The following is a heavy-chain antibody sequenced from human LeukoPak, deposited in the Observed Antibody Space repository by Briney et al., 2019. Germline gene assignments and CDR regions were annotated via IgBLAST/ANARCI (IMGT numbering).Heavy chain of an antibody. CDR1: GGTFSSYA. V-gene: IGHV1-69*01. J-gene: IGHJ4*02. Sequence: SVKVSCKASGGTFSSYAISWVRQAPGQGLEWMGGIIPIFGTANYAQKFQGRVTITADESTSTAYMELSSLRSEDTAMYYCSRVGTIFGENAYFDYWGQGTLVTVSS. D-gene: IGHD3-3*01. CDR3: SRVGTIFGENAYFDY. CDR2: IIPIFGTA.